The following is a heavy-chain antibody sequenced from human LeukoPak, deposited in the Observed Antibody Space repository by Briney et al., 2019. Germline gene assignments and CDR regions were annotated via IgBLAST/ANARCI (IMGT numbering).Heavy chain of an antibody. J-gene: IGHJ4*02. Sequence: GGSLRLSCAASGFTFSNAWMSWVRQAPGKGLEWVSAITASGTTTYYADSVKGRFTISRDKSKNTLYLQMNSLRAEDTAVYYCAKDFGAYDILTGHSGWGQGTLVTVSS. CDR2: ITASGTTT. D-gene: IGHD3-9*01. V-gene: IGHV3-23*01. CDR3: AKDFGAYDILTGHSG. CDR1: GFTFSNAW.